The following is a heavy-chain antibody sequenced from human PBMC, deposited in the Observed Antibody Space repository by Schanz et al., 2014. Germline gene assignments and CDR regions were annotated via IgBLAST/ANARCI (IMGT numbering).Heavy chain of an antibody. CDR2: ISAYNGNT. V-gene: IGHV1-18*01. CDR3: ARDRVYRFLKGENRFYFDY. D-gene: IGHD3-3*01. CDR1: GYTFTSYG. J-gene: IGHJ4*02. Sequence: QVQLVQSGAEVKKPGASVKVSCKASGYTFTSYGISWVRQAPGQGLEWMGWISAYNGNTNHAQKLQGRVTMTTDTSTSTVYMELRSLTSDDTAVYYCARDRVYRFLKGENRFYFDYWGQGTLVIVSS.